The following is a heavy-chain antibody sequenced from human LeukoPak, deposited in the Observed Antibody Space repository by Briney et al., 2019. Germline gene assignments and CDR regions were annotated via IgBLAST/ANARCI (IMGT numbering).Heavy chain of an antibody. D-gene: IGHD3-9*01. CDR1: GFTFSSYA. V-gene: IGHV3-23*01. Sequence: TGGSLRLSCAASGFTFSSYAMSWVRQAPGKGLEWVSAISGSGGSTYYADSVKGRFTISRDNSKNTLYLQMNSLSAEDTAVYYCAKDLAVFDILTGYRSGGAFDIWGQGTMVTVSS. CDR2: ISGSGGST. J-gene: IGHJ3*02. CDR3: AKDLAVFDILTGYRSGGAFDI.